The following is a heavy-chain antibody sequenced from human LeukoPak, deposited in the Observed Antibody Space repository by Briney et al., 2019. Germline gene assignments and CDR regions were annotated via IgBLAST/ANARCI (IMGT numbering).Heavy chain of an antibody. V-gene: IGHV4-59*01. Sequence: SETLSLTCTVSGGSISSYYWSWIRQPPGKGLEWIGYTYYSGSTNYNPSLKSRVTISVDTSKNQFSLKLSSVTAADTAVYYCARVDFTIFGVVDNWFDPWGQGTLVTVSS. CDR2: TYYSGST. D-gene: IGHD3-3*01. CDR1: GGSISSYY. CDR3: ARVDFTIFGVVDNWFDP. J-gene: IGHJ5*02.